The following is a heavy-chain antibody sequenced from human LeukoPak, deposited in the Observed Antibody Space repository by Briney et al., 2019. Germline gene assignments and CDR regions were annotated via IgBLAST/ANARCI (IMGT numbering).Heavy chain of an antibody. CDR3: ARDTFWGMIGSMDV. CDR2: IIPIFGTA. CDR1: GGTFSSYA. V-gene: IGHV1-69*05. J-gene: IGHJ6*03. Sequence: ASVKVSCKASGGTFSSYAISWVRQAPGQGLEWMGGIIPIFGTANYAQKFQGRVTITTDESTSTAYMELSSLRSEDTAVYYCARDTFWGMIGSMDVWGKGTTVTVSS. D-gene: IGHD2-8*01.